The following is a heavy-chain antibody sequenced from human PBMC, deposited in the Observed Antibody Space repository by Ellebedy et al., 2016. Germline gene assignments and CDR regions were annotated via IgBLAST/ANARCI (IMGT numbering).Heavy chain of an antibody. D-gene: IGHD3-3*01. J-gene: IGHJ3*02. CDR1: GGSISSGGYY. CDR2: IYYSGST. V-gene: IGHV4-31*03. CDR3: ARALLILEWFSPTSHAFDI. Sequence: SETLSLXXTVSGGSISSGGYYWSWIRQHPGKGLEWIGYIYYSGSTYYNPSLKSRVTISVDTSKNQFSLKLSSVTAADTAVYYCARALLILEWFSPTSHAFDIWGQGTMVTVSS.